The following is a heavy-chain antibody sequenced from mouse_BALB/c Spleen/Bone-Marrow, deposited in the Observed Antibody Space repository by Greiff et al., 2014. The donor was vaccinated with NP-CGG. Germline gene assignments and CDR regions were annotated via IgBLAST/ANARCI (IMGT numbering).Heavy chain of an antibody. J-gene: IGHJ1*01. V-gene: IGHV14-3*02. CDR1: GFNIKDTY. CDR3: TGFFGGYGYWDFDV. CDR2: IDPANDNN. Sequence: VQLQQSGAELVKPGASVKLSCTASGFNIKDTYMHWVKQRPEQGLEWIGRIDPANDNNKYDPKFKGKATLTTDTSSNTAYLQPSSLTSKNTAVYYCTGFFGGYGYWDFDVWGAGTTVTVSS. D-gene: IGHD1-1*02.